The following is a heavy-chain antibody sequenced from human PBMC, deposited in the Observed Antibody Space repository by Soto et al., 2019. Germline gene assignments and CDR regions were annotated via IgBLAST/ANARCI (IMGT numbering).Heavy chain of an antibody. D-gene: IGHD3-22*01. CDR2: ISSSSSYI. CDR1: GFTFSSYS. Sequence: TGGSLRLSCAASGFTFSSYSMNWVRQAPGKGLEWVSSISSSSSYIYYADSVEGRFTISRDNAKNSLYLQMNSLRAEDTAVYYCARTGDSSGYYPPRDAFDIWGQGTMVTVSS. CDR3: ARTGDSSGYYPPRDAFDI. V-gene: IGHV3-21*01. J-gene: IGHJ3*02.